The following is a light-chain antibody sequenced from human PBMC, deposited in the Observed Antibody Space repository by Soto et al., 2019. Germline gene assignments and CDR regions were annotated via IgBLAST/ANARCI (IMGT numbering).Light chain of an antibody. V-gene: IGLV1-44*01. CDR3: AAWADTPHV. Sequence: QSVLTQPPSASATPGQRVTICCSGSSSNIGSNTVNWYQQLPGTAPKLLIYSNNQRPSGVPDRFSGSKSGTSASLAISGLQSEYEADYYSAAWADTPHVFGTVTKVTDL. J-gene: IGLJ1*01. CDR2: SNN. CDR1: SSNIGSNT.